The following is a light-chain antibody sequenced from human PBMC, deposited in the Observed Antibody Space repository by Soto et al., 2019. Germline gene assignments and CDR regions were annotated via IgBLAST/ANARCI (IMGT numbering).Light chain of an antibody. J-gene: IGLJ3*02. CDR1: SSDVGGYDY. V-gene: IGLV2-14*01. Sequence: QSVLTQPASVSGSPGQSIAISCTGTSSDVGGYDYVSWYQQHPGKAPKLMIYDVSNRPSGVSNRFSGSKSGNTASLTNSGLQAEDEADYYCSSYTSSNSWVFGGGTKVTVL. CDR2: DVS. CDR3: SSYTSSNSWV.